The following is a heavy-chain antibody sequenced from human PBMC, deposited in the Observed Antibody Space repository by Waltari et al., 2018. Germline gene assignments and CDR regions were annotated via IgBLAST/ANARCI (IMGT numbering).Heavy chain of an antibody. Sequence: QVQLVQSGAEVKKPGSSVKVSCKASGGTFSSYAISWVRQAPGQGLEWMGGIIPIFGTANYAQKFQGRVTITADESTSTAYMELSSLRSEDTAVYYCARQAYYDILTGYPYYFDYWGQGTLVTVSS. J-gene: IGHJ4*02. CDR3: ARQAYYDILTGYPYYFDY. V-gene: IGHV1-69*13. D-gene: IGHD3-9*01. CDR1: GGTFSSYA. CDR2: IIPIFGTA.